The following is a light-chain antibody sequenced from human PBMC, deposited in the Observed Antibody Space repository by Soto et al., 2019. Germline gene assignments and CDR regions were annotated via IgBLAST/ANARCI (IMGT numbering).Light chain of an antibody. CDR3: SSYTSSSTPYV. Sequence: QSVLTQPASVSGSPGQSITISCTGTSSDVGGYIYVSWYQQHPVKAPKLMIYDVTNRPSGVSDRFSGSKSGNTASLTISGLQAEDEADYYCSSYTSSSTPYVFGTGTKVTVL. J-gene: IGLJ1*01. V-gene: IGLV2-14*01. CDR1: SSDVGGYIY. CDR2: DVT.